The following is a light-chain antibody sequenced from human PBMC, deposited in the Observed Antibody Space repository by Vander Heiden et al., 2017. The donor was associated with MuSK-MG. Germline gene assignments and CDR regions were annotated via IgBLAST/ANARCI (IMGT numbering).Light chain of an antibody. CDR3: SSYTSTRGLFA. CDR2: DVS. CDR1: SDVVGGYTY. J-gene: IGLJ1*01. V-gene: IGLV2-14*03. Sequence: QSALTQPASASGPPGQSTTISSTGISDVVGGYTYVSWYQQHPGKAPKLMIYDVSHRPSGVSNRFSGSKTGGAASLTISGLQAEDEAEYYCSSYTSTRGLFAFGTGTKVTVL.